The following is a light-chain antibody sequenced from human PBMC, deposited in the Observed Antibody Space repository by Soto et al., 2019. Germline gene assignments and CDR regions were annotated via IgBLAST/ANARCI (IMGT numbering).Light chain of an antibody. V-gene: IGKV1-5*03. CDR3: QQYVSYSRT. CDR1: QSISNW. CDR2: KAS. J-gene: IGKJ1*01. Sequence: DIQMTQSPSTLSASVGDRVTITCRASQSISNWLAWYQQKPGKAPKLLIYKASSLEGGVPSRFSGSGSGTAFTLTISCLQPDDFATYYCQQYVSYSRTFGQGTKVEIK.